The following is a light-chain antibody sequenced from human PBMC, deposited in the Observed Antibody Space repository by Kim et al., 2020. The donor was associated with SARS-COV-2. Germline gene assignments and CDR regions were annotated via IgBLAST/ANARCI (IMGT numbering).Light chain of an antibody. CDR3: QQYENHVIT. J-gene: IGKJ5*01. CDR1: QTINKW. CDR2: KTS. Sequence: DIQMTQSPSTLSASVGDTVTITCRASQTINKWLAWYQQQPKTAPRLLISKTSSLQPGVPSRFSGSGSGTEFTLTINGLQPEDFVTYYCQQYENHVITFGQGTRLEIK. V-gene: IGKV1-5*03.